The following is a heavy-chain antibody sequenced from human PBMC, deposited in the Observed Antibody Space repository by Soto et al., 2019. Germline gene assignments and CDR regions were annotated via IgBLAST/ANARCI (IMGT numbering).Heavy chain of an antibody. Sequence: GGSLRLSCAASGFTVSSNYMSWVRQAPGKGLEWVSIIYGGGGTYYADSVMGRFTISRDSSKNTLYLQMNSLRAEDTAVYYCAREVPAYYDSSGYPRGIDYWGQGTLVTVSS. D-gene: IGHD3-22*01. J-gene: IGHJ4*02. CDR1: GFTVSSNY. CDR2: IYGGGGT. V-gene: IGHV3-66*01. CDR3: AREVPAYYDSSGYPRGIDY.